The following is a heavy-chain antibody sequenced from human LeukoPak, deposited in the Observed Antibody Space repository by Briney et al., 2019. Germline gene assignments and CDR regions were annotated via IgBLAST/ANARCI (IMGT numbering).Heavy chain of an antibody. CDR3: AKGLGYDSSGYYYYYGMDV. Sequence: PGRSLRLSCAASGFTFSSYGMHWVRQAPGKGLEWEAVISYDGSNKYYADSVKGRFTISRDNSKNTLYLQMNSLRAEDTAVYYCAKGLGYDSSGYYYYYGMDVWGQGTTVTVSS. CDR2: ISYDGSNK. CDR1: GFTFSSYG. J-gene: IGHJ6*02. V-gene: IGHV3-30*18. D-gene: IGHD3-22*01.